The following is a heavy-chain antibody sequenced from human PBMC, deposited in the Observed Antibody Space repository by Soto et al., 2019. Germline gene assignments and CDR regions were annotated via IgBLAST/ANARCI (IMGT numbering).Heavy chain of an antibody. CDR2: IDPSDSYT. Sequence: PGESLKISCKGSGYSFTSHWISWVRQMPGKGLEWMGRIDPSDSYTNYSPSFQGHVTISADKSISTAYLQWSSLKASDTAMYYCARHSIAARRTYYYYGMDVWGQGTTVTVSS. V-gene: IGHV5-10-1*01. J-gene: IGHJ6*02. D-gene: IGHD6-6*01. CDR3: ARHSIAARRTYYYYGMDV. CDR1: GYSFTSHW.